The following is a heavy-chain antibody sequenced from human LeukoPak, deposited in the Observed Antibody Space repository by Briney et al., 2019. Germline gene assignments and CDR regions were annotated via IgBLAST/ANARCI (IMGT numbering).Heavy chain of an antibody. Sequence: QPGGSPRLSCAASGFTFSSYAMSWVRQAPGKGLEWVSGISGSGGSTYYADSVKGRFTISRDNSKNTLYLQMDSLRAEDTAVYYCAKDQYCSSNSCLDFDYWGQGTLVTVSS. CDR2: ISGSGGST. CDR3: AKDQYCSSNSCLDFDY. V-gene: IGHV3-23*01. J-gene: IGHJ4*02. D-gene: IGHD2-2*01. CDR1: GFTFSSYA.